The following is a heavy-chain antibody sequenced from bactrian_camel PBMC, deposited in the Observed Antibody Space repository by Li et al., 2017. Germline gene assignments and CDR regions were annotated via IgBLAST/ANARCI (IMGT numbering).Heavy chain of an antibody. CDR1: VKLETDNC. V-gene: IGHV3S53*01. J-gene: IGHJ4*01. Sequence: QLVESGGGSVQSGGSLTLSCAISVKLETDNCVGWFRQAPGKEREEVATISSDGSTTYADSVKGRFTISQDNSKSTTWLQMNNLKLDDTAMYYCAPDSSPQMGCYWTRGTQVTVS. CDR3: APDSSPQMGCY. D-gene: IGHD1*01. CDR2: ISSDGST.